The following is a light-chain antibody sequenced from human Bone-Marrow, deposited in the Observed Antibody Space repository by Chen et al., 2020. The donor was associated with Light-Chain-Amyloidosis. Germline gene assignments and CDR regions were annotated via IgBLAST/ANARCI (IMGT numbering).Light chain of an antibody. Sequence: EIVLTQSPGTLSLSPGEGANLSCRASQTISSNYLTWYQQKFGQAPRLLIYGSSSRATGIPDRFTGSGSGTDFTLTLNRLEPEDFAMYYWQQYGTSPLTFGGGTKVEIK. V-gene: IGKV3-20*01. J-gene: IGKJ4*01. CDR2: GSS. CDR3: QQYGTSPLT. CDR1: QTISSNY.